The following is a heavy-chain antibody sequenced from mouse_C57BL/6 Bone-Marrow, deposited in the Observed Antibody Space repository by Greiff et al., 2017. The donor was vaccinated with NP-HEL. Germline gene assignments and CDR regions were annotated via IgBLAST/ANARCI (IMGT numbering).Heavy chain of an antibody. V-gene: IGHV3-8*01. D-gene: IGHD1-1*01. CDR2: ISYSGST. Sequence: DVMLVESGPGLAKPSQTLSLTCSVTGYSITSDYWNWIRKFPGNKLEYMGYISYSGSTYYNPSLKSRISITRDTSKNQYYLQLNSVTTEDTATYYCARCSYYYGSYWYFDVWGTGTTVTVSS. CDR3: ARCSYYYGSYWYFDV. J-gene: IGHJ1*03. CDR1: GYSITSDY.